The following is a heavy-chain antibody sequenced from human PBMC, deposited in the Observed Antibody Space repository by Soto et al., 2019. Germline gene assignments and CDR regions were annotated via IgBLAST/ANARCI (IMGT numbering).Heavy chain of an antibody. V-gene: IGHV3-23*01. D-gene: IGHD3-3*01. Sequence: PGGSLRLSCAASGFTFSSYAMSWVRQAPGKGLEWVSAISGSGGSTYYADSVKGRFTISRDNSKNTLYLQMNSLRAEDTAVYYCAKDLEGVXIFGVVITDYYYYGMDVWGQGTTVTVSS. J-gene: IGHJ6*01. CDR1: GFTFSSYA. CDR3: AKDLEGVXIFGVVITDYYYYGMDV. CDR2: ISGSGGST.